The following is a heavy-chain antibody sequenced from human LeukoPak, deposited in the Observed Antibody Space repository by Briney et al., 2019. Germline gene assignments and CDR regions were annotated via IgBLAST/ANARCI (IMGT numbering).Heavy chain of an antibody. J-gene: IGHJ4*02. V-gene: IGHV4-39*01. CDR3: ARSVRGVISRSYFDC. D-gene: IGHD3-10*01. CDR1: GGSISSGSYY. CDR2: IYYSGST. Sequence: SETLSLTCTVSGGSISSGSYYWGWIRQPPGKGLEWIGSIYYSGSTYYNPSLKSRVTISVDTSKNQFSPKLSSVAAADTAVYYCARSVRGVISRSYFDCWGQGTLVTVSS.